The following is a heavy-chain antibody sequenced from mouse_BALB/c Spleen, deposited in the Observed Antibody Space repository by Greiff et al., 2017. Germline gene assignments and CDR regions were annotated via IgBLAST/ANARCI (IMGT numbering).Heavy chain of an antibody. V-gene: IGHV2-2*01. CDR2: IWSGGST. CDR3: ARDLNYGFAY. Sequence: VQLQQSGPGLVQPSQSLSITCTVSGFSLTSYGVHWVRQSPGKGLEWLGVIWSGGSTDYNAAFISRLSISKDNSKSQVFLKMNSLQTDDTARYYCARDLNYGFAYWGQGTLVTVSA. D-gene: IGHD1-1*01. J-gene: IGHJ3*01. CDR1: GFSLTSYG.